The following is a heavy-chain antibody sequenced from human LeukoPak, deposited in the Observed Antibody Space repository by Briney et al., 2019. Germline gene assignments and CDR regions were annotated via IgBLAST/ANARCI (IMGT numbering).Heavy chain of an antibody. CDR2: MSYDGSNE. Sequence: GGSLRLSCAASGFSFSNYAMHWVRQAPGKGLEWVAVMSYDGSNEYYADSVKGRFTISRANSRNTLYLQMNSLRPEDTGVYYCAKTRSFDYFDYWGQGTLVTVSS. J-gene: IGHJ4*02. V-gene: IGHV3-30*18. CDR1: GFSFSNYA. CDR3: AKTRSFDYFDY. D-gene: IGHD1-26*01.